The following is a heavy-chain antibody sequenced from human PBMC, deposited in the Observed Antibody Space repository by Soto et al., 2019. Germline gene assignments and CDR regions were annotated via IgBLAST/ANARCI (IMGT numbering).Heavy chain of an antibody. CDR1: GFSLSTSGVG. Sequence: QITLKESGPTLVKPTQTLTLTCTFSGFSLSTSGVGVGWIRQPPGKALEWLALIYWNDDKRYSPSLKSRLTITKDTSKNQVVLTMTNMDPVDTATYYCAHRLNTAMENYYYYYGMDVWGQGTTVTVSS. J-gene: IGHJ6*02. CDR2: IYWNDDK. D-gene: IGHD5-18*01. CDR3: AHRLNTAMENYYYYYGMDV. V-gene: IGHV2-5*01.